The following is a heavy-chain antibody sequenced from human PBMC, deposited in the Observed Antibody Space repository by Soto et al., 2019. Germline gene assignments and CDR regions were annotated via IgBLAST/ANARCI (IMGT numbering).Heavy chain of an antibody. J-gene: IGHJ3*02. CDR3: AREAGDSEAFDI. CDR1: GYIFTKFY. CDR2: INPSGNAT. D-gene: IGHD4-17*01. V-gene: IGHV1-46*03. Sequence: QAQLMQSGAEVKKPGASVTISCKTFGYIFTKFYIHWVRQAPGQGLEWMGIINPSGNATSFVQKFQGRVTTTRDTSTGTVYMDLASLSYDDTAIYFCAREAGDSEAFDIWGPGTVITVSS.